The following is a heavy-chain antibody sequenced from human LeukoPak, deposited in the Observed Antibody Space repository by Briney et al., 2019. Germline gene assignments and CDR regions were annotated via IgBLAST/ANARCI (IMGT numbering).Heavy chain of an antibody. CDR2: MCSDGSDK. CDR1: GVTFSNYA. V-gene: IGHV3-30*02. J-gene: IGHJ4*02. Sequence: GGSLRLSCAASGVTFSNYAMHWVRQAPGKGLEWVAIMCSDGSDKYHVNSVEGRFTISRDTSKNTLYLQMNNLRTEDTAVYYCAKDGGTVCHVINYSFDSWGQGTLVTVSS. D-gene: IGHD1-1*01. CDR3: AKDGGTVCHVINYSFDS.